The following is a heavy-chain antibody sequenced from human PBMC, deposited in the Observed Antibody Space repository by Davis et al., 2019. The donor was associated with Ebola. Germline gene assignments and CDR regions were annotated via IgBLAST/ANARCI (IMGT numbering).Heavy chain of an antibody. CDR1: GFTFSSYG. J-gene: IGHJ6*03. V-gene: IGHV3-30*03. Sequence: GESLKISCAASGFTFSSYGMHWVRQAPGKGLEWVAVISYDGSNKYYADSVKGRFTISRDNAKNSLYLQMNSLRAEDTAVYYCARVGDYDFWRAYYYYYYMDVWGKGTTVTVSS. D-gene: IGHD3-3*01. CDR2: ISYDGSNK. CDR3: ARVGDYDFWRAYYYYYYMDV.